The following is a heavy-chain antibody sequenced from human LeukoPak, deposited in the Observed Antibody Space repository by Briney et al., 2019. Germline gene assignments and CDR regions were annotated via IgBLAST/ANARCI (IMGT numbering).Heavy chain of an antibody. V-gene: IGHV3-23*01. CDR2: IGGDGRS. CDR1: GFNFGPNA. Sequence: GGSLRLSCAASGFNFGPNAMSWVRQAPGKGLEWVSGIGGDGRSFYTGSVKGRFTISRDNSKNTLFLQMSSLTAEDTAIYYCAKDLHYWRGIDYWGQGTLVTVSS. CDR3: AKDLHYWRGIDY. J-gene: IGHJ4*02. D-gene: IGHD3-3*02.